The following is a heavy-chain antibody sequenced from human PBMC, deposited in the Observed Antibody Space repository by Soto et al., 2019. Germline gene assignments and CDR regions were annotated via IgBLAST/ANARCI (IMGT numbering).Heavy chain of an antibody. Sequence: GESLKISCKGSGYSFTSYWIGWVRQMPGKGLEWMGIIYPGDSDTRYSPSFQGQVTISADKSISTAYLQWSSLKASDTAMYYCARLPTWWELPNYFDYWGQGTLVTVSS. CDR2: IYPGDSDT. D-gene: IGHD1-26*01. CDR3: ARLPTWWELPNYFDY. CDR1: GYSFTSYW. J-gene: IGHJ4*02. V-gene: IGHV5-51*01.